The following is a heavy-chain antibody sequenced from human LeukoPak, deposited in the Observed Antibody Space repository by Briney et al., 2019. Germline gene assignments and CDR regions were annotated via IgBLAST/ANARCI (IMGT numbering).Heavy chain of an antibody. CDR3: ARDRRYYYGSGSYPGNYGMDV. CDR2: IWYDGSNK. D-gene: IGHD3-10*01. CDR1: GFTFGSYG. V-gene: IGHV3-33*01. Sequence: GRSLRLSCAASGFTFGSYGMHWVRQAPGKGLEWVAVIWYDGSNKYYADSVKGRFTISRDNSKNTLYLQMNSLRAEDTAVYYCARDRRYYYGSGSYPGNYGMDVWGKGTTVTVSS. J-gene: IGHJ6*04.